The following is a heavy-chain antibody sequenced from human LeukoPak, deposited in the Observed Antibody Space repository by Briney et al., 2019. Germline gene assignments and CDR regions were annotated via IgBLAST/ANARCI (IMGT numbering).Heavy chain of an antibody. Sequence: GSSVKVSCKASGGTFSGYAISWVRQAPGQGLEWMGGIIPIFCTANYAQKFQGRVTITADESTSTAYMELSSLRSEDTAVYYCARQDEGYYGSSAPDVWGQGTTVTVSS. V-gene: IGHV1-69*01. CDR3: ARQDEGYYGSSAPDV. CDR2: IIPIFCTA. CDR1: GGTFSGYA. J-gene: IGHJ6*02. D-gene: IGHD3-10*01.